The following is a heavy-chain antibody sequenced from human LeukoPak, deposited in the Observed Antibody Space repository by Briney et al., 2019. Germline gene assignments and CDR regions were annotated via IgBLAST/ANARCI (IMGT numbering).Heavy chain of an antibody. V-gene: IGHV3-21*01. Sequence: GGSLRLSCAAYGFTFSSYSMNWVRQAPGKGLEWVSSISSSSSYIYYADSVKGRFTISRDNAKNSLYLQMTSLRAEDTAVYYCARDNRSYDFWSGYYSHGMDVWGQGTTVTVSS. J-gene: IGHJ6*02. D-gene: IGHD3-3*01. CDR3: ARDNRSYDFWSGYYSHGMDV. CDR2: ISSSSSYI. CDR1: GFTFSSYS.